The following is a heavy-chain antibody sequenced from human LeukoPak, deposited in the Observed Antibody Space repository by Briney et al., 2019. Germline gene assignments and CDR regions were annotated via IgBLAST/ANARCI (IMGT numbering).Heavy chain of an antibody. CDR1: GYTFTSYD. D-gene: IGHD3-16*01. CDR3: ARARATFGGVIDY. J-gene: IGHJ4*02. V-gene: IGHV1-8*01. CDR2: MNPNSGNT. Sequence: GASVKVSCKASGYTFTSYDINWVRQATGQGREWMGWMNPNSGNTGYAQKFQGRVTMTRNTSISTAYMELSSLRSEDTAVYYCARARATFGGVIDYWGQGTLVTVSS.